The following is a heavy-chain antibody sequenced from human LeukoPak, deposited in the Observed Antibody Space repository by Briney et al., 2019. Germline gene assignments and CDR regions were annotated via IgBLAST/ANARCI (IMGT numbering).Heavy chain of an antibody. D-gene: IGHD3-10*01. J-gene: IGHJ5*02. Sequence: PSETLSLTCTVSGGSISSGSYYWSWIRQPAGKGREWIGRIYTSGSTNYNPSLKSRITISVATSKNQFSLKLSSVTAADTAVYYCARDSITMVRGVIIAPHWFDPWGQGTLVTVSS. V-gene: IGHV4-61*02. CDR3: ARDSITMVRGVIIAPHWFDP. CDR1: GGSISSGSYY. CDR2: IYTSGST.